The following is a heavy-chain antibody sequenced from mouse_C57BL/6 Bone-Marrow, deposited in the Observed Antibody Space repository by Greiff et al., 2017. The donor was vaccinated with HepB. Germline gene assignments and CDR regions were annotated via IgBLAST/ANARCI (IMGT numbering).Heavy chain of an antibody. Sequence: QVHVKQPGAELVKPGASVKMSCKASGYTFTSYWITWVKQRPGQGLEWIGDIYPGSGSTNYNEKFKSKATLTVDTSSSTAYMQLSSLTSEDSAVYYCARSHHYYAMDYWGQGTSVTVSS. CDR2: IYPGSGST. CDR3: ARSHHYYAMDY. V-gene: IGHV1-55*01. J-gene: IGHJ4*01. CDR1: GYTFTSYW.